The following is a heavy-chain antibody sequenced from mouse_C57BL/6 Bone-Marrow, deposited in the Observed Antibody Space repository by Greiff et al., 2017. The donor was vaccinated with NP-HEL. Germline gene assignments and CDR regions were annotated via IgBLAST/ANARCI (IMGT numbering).Heavy chain of an antibody. CDR3: ARSLYDYDVPAWFAY. J-gene: IGHJ3*01. CDR1: GFSLSTFGMG. V-gene: IGHV8-8*01. D-gene: IGHD2-4*01. Sequence: QVTLKVCGPGILQPSQTLSLTCSFSGFSLSTFGMGVGWIRQPSGKGLEWLAHIWWDDDKYYNPALKSRLTISKDTSKNQVFLKIANVDTANTATYYCARSLYDYDVPAWFAYWGQGTLVTVSA. CDR2: IWWDDDK.